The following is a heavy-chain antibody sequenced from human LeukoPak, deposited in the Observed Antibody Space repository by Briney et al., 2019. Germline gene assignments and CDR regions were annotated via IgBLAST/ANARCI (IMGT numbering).Heavy chain of an antibody. Sequence: PGRSLRLSCAASGFTFSSYAMHWVRQAPGKGLEWVAVISYDGSNKYYADSVKGRFTISRDNSKNTLYLQMNSLRAEDTAVYYCARVPVLAGTDYYYGMDVWGKGTTVTVSS. CDR3: ARVPVLAGTDYYYGMDV. J-gene: IGHJ6*04. D-gene: IGHD6-19*01. CDR2: ISYDGSNK. V-gene: IGHV3-30*04. CDR1: GFTFSSYA.